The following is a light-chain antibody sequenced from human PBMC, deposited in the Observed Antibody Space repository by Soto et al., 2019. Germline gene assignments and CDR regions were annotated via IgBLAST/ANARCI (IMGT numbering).Light chain of an antibody. CDR2: DVS. V-gene: IGLV2-11*01. CDR1: SSDVGVYNY. J-gene: IGLJ1*01. CDR3: SSYTSDSSYV. Sequence: QSALTQPRSVSGSPGQSVTISCTGTSSDVGVYNYVSWYQQYPGKAPKIMIYDVSKRPSGVPDRFSGSKSGNTASLFISGLQAEDEADYYCSSYTSDSSYVLGSGTKVTVL.